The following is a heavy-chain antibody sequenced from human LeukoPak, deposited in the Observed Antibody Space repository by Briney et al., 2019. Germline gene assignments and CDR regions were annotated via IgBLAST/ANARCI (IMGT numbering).Heavy chain of an antibody. CDR2: INHSGST. CDR1: GGSFSGYY. Sequence: SETLSLTCAVYGGSFSGYYWTWIRQPPGKGPEWIGEINHSGSTNYNPSLKSRVTISVDTSKSQFSLKLSSVTAADTAVYYCARSRIGWFDPWGQGTLVTVSS. J-gene: IGHJ5*02. D-gene: IGHD1-26*01. V-gene: IGHV4-34*01. CDR3: ARSRIGWFDP.